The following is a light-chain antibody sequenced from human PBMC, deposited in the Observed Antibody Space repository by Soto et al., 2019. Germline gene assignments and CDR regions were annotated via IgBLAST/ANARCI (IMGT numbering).Light chain of an antibody. Sequence: EIVLTQFPATLSFSPGERAPLSCTASQRVRTYLAWYQQKPGQAPRPLIYDASNRATGIPARFSGSGSGTDFSLTISSLEPEDFAVYYCQQRLDWPLTFGGGTKVEIK. CDR1: QRVRTY. V-gene: IGKV3-11*01. CDR2: DAS. CDR3: QQRLDWPLT. J-gene: IGKJ4*01.